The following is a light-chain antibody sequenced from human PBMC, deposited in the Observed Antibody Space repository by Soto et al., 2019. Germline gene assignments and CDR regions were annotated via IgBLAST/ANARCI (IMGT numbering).Light chain of an antibody. V-gene: IGKV3-20*01. J-gene: IGKJ1*01. CDR3: QQYGSSPGT. Sequence: EIVLTQSPATLSLSPGGRATLSCIASQRVSSYLAWYQQKPGQAPRLLIFGASIRDSGVTDRFSGSGSGTDFTLTISRLEAEDSAVYYCQQYGSSPGTFGQGTKVDIK. CDR1: QRVSSY. CDR2: GAS.